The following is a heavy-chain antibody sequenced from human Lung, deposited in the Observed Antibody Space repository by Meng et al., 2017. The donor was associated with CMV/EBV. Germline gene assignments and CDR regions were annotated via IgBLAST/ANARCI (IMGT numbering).Heavy chain of an antibody. D-gene: IGHD6-6*01. J-gene: IGHJ5*02. Sequence: GSLRLSCAVSGGSISSSNWWSWVRQPPGKGLEWIGEIYHSGSTNYNPSLKSRVTISVDKSKNQFSLKLSSVTAADTAVYYCARRHSSIAAHNWFDPWGQGTLVTVSS. CDR3: ARRHSSIAAHNWFDP. CDR2: IYHSGST. V-gene: IGHV4-4*02. CDR1: GGSISSSNW.